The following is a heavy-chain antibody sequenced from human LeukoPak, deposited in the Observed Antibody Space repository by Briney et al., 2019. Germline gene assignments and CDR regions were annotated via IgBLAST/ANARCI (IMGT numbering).Heavy chain of an antibody. CDR3: ARGVVAATFYYYMDV. CDR1: GGSISSSSYY. V-gene: IGHV4-39*07. Sequence: SETLSLTCTVSGGSISSSSYYWGWIRQPPGKGLEWIGSIHYSGSTNYNPSLKSRVTISVDTSKNQLSLKLSSVTAADTAVYYCARGVVAATFYYYMDVWGQGTLVTVSS. D-gene: IGHD2-15*01. CDR2: IHYSGST. J-gene: IGHJ6*03.